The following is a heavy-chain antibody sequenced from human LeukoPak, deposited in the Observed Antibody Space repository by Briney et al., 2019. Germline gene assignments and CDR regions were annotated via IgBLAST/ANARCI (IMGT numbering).Heavy chain of an antibody. CDR2: RSSSGTTI. J-gene: IGHJ4*02. D-gene: IGHD5-18*01. V-gene: IGHV3-11*04. CDR3: ARYSYGIHDFDY. CDR1: GFTFSAYY. Sequence: GGSLRLSXAASGFTFSAYYMSWIRQAPGKGLGWVSYRSSSGTTIYYTDSVRGRFTISKANTRNSLYLQMNSLRAEDTAVYYCARYSYGIHDFDYWGQGTLVTVSS.